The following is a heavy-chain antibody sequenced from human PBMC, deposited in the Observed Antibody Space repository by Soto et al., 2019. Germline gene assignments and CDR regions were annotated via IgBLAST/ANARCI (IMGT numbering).Heavy chain of an antibody. CDR3: ARDIVVGTPAIPLPFYPYDGMDV. D-gene: IGHD2-2*02. J-gene: IGHJ6*02. CDR1: GYNFTNYG. CDR2: ISGYNGNT. V-gene: IGHV1-18*04. Sequence: QVQLVQSEGEMKKPGASVTVPCKASGYNFTNYGISWVRQAPGQGLQWMGWISGYNGNTHDAHKFQGRVTLTTDTSTATAYIELRSLRSDDTAVYYCARDIVVGTPAIPLPFYPYDGMDVWGQGTTVTVSS.